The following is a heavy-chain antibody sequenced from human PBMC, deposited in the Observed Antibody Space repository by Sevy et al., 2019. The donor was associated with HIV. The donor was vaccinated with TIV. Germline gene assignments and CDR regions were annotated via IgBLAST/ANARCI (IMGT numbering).Heavy chain of an antibody. CDR1: GFTFSGNW. CDR3: AKIMDIVVVVAARDLDY. CDR2: ISGSGGST. V-gene: IGHV3-23*01. Sequence: GGSLRLSCAASGFTFSGNWMSWVRQAPGKGLEWVSAISGSGGSTYYADSVKGRFTISRDNSKNTLYLQMNSLRAEDTAVYYCAKIMDIVVVVAARDLDYWGQGTLVTVSS. D-gene: IGHD2-15*01. J-gene: IGHJ4*02.